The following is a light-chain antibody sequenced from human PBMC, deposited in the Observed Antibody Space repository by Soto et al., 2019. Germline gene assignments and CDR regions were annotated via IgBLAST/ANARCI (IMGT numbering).Light chain of an antibody. CDR3: QQYAKWPPQT. CDR2: GAS. J-gene: IGKJ1*01. V-gene: IGKV3-15*01. Sequence: EVVWPQSQDTLSLSPGERATLSFRASQSVSSNLAWYQQKPGQAPRLLIYGASTRATGIPARFSGSGSGTEFTLTISNLQSEDFAVYYCQQYAKWPPQTFGQRTKADIK. CDR1: QSVSSN.